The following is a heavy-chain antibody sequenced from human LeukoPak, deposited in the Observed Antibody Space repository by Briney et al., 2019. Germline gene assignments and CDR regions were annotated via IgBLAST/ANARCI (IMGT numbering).Heavy chain of an antibody. CDR3: ARVSEMATMEDYFDY. J-gene: IGHJ4*02. Sequence: SETLSLTCTVSGGSISSYYWSWIRQPAGKGLEWIGRIYTGGSTNYNPSLKSRVTMSVDTSKNQFSLKLSSVTAADTAVYYCARVSEMATMEDYFDYWGQGTLVTVSS. V-gene: IGHV4-4*07. CDR2: IYTGGST. D-gene: IGHD5-24*01. CDR1: GGSISSYY.